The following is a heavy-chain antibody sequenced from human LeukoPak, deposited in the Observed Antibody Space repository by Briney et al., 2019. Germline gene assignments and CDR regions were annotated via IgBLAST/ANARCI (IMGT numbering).Heavy chain of an antibody. Sequence: EASVKASCKASGYTFTDYFMHWVRQAPGQGLEWMGWISPEGGDTHYAQRFQGRVTMTRDTSISTAYMELTSLSSDDTAVYYCARNYGHNSKYFDFWGQGTLVTVSS. D-gene: IGHD4-17*01. V-gene: IGHV1-2*02. CDR2: ISPEGGDT. J-gene: IGHJ4*02. CDR3: ARNYGHNSKYFDF. CDR1: GYTFTDYF.